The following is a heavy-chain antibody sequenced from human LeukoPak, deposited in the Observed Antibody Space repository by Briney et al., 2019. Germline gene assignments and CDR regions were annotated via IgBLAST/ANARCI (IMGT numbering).Heavy chain of an antibody. J-gene: IGHJ4*02. CDR3: ARSPSWFGELLEYYFDY. Sequence: GGSLRLSCAASGFTVSSNYMSWVRQAPGKGLGWVSVIYSGGSTYYADSVKGRFTISRDNSKNTLYLQMNSLRAEDTAVYYCARSPSWFGELLEYYFDYWGQGTLVTVSS. D-gene: IGHD3-10*01. CDR1: GFTVSSNY. CDR2: IYSGGST. V-gene: IGHV3-53*01.